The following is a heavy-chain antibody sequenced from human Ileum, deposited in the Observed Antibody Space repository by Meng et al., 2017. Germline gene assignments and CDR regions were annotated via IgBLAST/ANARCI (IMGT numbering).Heavy chain of an antibody. CDR3: ARHDYGDPTAAFDY. CDR1: GASISTSTL. CDR2: IHHSGTT. V-gene: IGHV4-4*02. Sequence: QVQLQESGPGLVKPSGTLSLTFAVSGASISTSTLWNWVRQPPGKGLEWIGEIHHSGTTNYNPSLKSRVTISLDKSKNQFSLELRSVTAADTAVYYCARHDYGDPTAAFDYWGQGTLVTVSS. D-gene: IGHD4-17*01. J-gene: IGHJ4*02.